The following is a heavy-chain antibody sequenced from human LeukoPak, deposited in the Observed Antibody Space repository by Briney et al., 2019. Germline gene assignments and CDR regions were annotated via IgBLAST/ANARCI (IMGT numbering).Heavy chain of an antibody. Sequence: GGSLRLSCAASGFTFSSYSMSWVRQAPGEGLEWVSSISSSSSYIYYAASVKGRFTISRDNAKNSLYLQMNSLRAEDTAVYYCARVGVAAPFDYWGQGTLVTVSS. V-gene: IGHV3-21*04. CDR1: GFTFSSYS. D-gene: IGHD2-15*01. J-gene: IGHJ4*02. CDR2: ISSSSSYI. CDR3: ARVGVAAPFDY.